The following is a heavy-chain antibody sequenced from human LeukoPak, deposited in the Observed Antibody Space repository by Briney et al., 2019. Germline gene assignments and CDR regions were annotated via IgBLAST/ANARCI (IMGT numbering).Heavy chain of an antibody. D-gene: IGHD1-1*01. CDR3: ASSHPQRRFYFDY. J-gene: IGHJ4*02. CDR1: GGTFSSYA. Sequence: SVKVSCKASGGTFSSYAISWVRQAPGQGLEWMGGIIPIFGTANYAQKFQGRVTITTDESTSTAYMELISLRSEDTAVYYCASSHPQRRFYFDYWGQGTLVTVSS. CDR2: IIPIFGTA. V-gene: IGHV1-69*05.